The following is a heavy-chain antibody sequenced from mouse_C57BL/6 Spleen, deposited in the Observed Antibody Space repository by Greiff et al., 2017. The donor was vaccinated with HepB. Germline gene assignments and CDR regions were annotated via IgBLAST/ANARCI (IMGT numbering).Heavy chain of an antibody. CDR3: AREGSFYYGSSYGYFDV. CDR1: GYSFTGYF. J-gene: IGHJ1*03. D-gene: IGHD1-1*01. Sequence: VQLQQSGPELVKPGDSVKISCKASGYSFTGYFMNWVMQSHGKSLEWIGRINPYNGDTFYNQKFKGKATLTVDKSSSTAHMELRSLTSEDSAVYYCAREGSFYYGSSYGYFDVWGTGTTVTVSS. CDR2: INPYNGDT. V-gene: IGHV1-20*01.